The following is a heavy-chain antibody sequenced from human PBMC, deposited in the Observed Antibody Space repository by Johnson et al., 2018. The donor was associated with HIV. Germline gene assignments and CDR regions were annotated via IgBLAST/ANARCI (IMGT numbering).Heavy chain of an antibody. D-gene: IGHD4-23*01. CDR3: AREDYGGKLGAFDI. CDR1: GFTFSDYY. J-gene: IGHJ3*02. V-gene: IGHV3-11*04. Sequence: QVQLVESGGGVVQPGRSLRLSCAASGFTFSDYYMSWIRQAPGQGLEWVSYISSSGSTIYYAASVKGRFTISRDNAKNALYRQMNSLRAEDTAVYYCAREDYGGKLGAFDIWGQGTMVTVSS. CDR2: ISSSGSTI.